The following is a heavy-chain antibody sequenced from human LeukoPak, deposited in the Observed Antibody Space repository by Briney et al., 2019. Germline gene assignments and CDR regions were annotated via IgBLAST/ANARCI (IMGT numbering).Heavy chain of an antibody. CDR2: INLNSGGT. CDR3: ARDNYYYYYGMDV. CDR1: GYTFIDYY. Sequence: EASVKVSCKASGYTFIDYYVHWVRQAPGQGLEWMGWINLNSGGTTYAQKFQGRVTMTRNTSISTAYVELSRLTSDDTAVYYCARDNYYYYYGMDVWGQGTTVTVSS. J-gene: IGHJ6*02. V-gene: IGHV1-2*02.